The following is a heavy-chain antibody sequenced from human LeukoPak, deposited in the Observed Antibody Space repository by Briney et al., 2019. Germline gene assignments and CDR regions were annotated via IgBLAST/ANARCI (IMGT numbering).Heavy chain of an antibody. D-gene: IGHD6-25*01. J-gene: IGHJ4*02. CDR2: INPRGGST. CDR3: ARVGVTAATADY. Sequence: ASVKVSCKASGYTFTSYFMHWMRQAPGQGPEWMGIINPRGGSTDYSQKFQDRLTMTSDTSTSTAYMELNSLRSEDTAVYFCARVGVTAATADYWGQGTLVTVSS. V-gene: IGHV1-46*01. CDR1: GYTFTSYF.